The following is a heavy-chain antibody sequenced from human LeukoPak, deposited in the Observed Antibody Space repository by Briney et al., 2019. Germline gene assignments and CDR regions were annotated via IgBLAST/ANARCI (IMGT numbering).Heavy chain of an antibody. CDR3: ARRSRNGLDAFDI. V-gene: IGHV1-2*02. D-gene: IGHD1-14*01. Sequence: GASVKVSCKASAYTFTGYYLHWVRQAPGQGLEWMGWIDPNNGDTKYTQKFQGRVTMTRDRSISTARMELSRLTSDDTAVYYCARRSRNGLDAFDIWGQGTMVTVSS. J-gene: IGHJ3*02. CDR1: AYTFTGYY. CDR2: IDPNNGDT.